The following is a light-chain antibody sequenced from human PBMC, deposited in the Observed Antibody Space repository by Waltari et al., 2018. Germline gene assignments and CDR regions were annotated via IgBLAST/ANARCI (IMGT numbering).Light chain of an antibody. V-gene: IGLV2-23*02. J-gene: IGLJ3*02. CDR3: CSYAGTTTWV. Sequence: QSALTQPASVSGSPGQSITISCTGTISDVGSYNLVSWYQHHPGRAPKVMIYEVNKRPSGVSHRFYASKSGNTASLTISGLQAEDEADYYCCSYAGTTTWVFGGGTKLTVL. CDR1: ISDVGSYNL. CDR2: EVN.